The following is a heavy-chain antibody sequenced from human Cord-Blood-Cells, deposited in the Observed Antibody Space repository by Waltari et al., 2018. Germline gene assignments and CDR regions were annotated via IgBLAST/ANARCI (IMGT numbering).Heavy chain of an antibody. J-gene: IGHJ3*02. CDR3: ARGGGGDHNWDDAFDI. D-gene: IGHD1-20*01. CDR2: IIPIFGTA. CDR1: RGPFRSYA. V-gene: IGHV1-69*06. Sequence: QVQLVQSGAEVKKPGSSVKVSCKASRGPFRSYAISWVRQAPGQGREWMGGIIPIFGTANYAQKFQGRVTITADKSTSTAYMELSSLRSEDTAVYSCARGGGGDHNWDDAFDIWGQGTMVTVSS.